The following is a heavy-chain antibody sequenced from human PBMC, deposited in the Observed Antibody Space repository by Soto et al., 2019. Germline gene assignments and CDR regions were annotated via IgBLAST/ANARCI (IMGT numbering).Heavy chain of an antibody. D-gene: IGHD1-26*01. Sequence: EVQLVESGGGLVQPGRSLRLSCAASGFIFDDFGMHWVRQAPGKGLEWVSGVTWNSGNIDYADSVKGRFTITRDNAKYSLYLQMNGLRGKDTALYYCAKDRYGSLEGGMDVWGQGTTVTVSS. CDR1: GFIFDDFG. CDR2: VTWNSGNI. CDR3: AKDRYGSLEGGMDV. V-gene: IGHV3-9*01. J-gene: IGHJ6*02.